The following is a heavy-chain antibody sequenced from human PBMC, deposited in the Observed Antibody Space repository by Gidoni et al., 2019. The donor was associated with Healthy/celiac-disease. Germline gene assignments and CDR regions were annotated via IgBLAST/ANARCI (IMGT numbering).Heavy chain of an antibody. V-gene: IGHV3-33*01. Sequence: QVQLVESGGGVVQPGRSLRLSCAASGFTFSSYGMHWVRQAPGKGLEWVAVIWYDGSNKYYADSVKGRFTISRDNSKNTLYLQMNSLRAEDTAVYYCARVEYDFWSGYGMDVWGQGTTVTVSS. CDR1: GFTFSSYG. CDR2: IWYDGSNK. D-gene: IGHD3-3*01. CDR3: ARVEYDFWSGYGMDV. J-gene: IGHJ6*02.